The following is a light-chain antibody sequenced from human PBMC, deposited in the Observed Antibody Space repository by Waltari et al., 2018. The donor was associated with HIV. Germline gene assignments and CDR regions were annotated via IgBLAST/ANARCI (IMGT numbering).Light chain of an antibody. CDR1: QNIGTS. Sequence: DIRLTQTPSTLSAAVRDTGTITCRASQNIGTSLAWYQQRPGKAPTLLIYQASTLQNGVSSRFSGSGSGTEFTLTITSLQRDDFASYFCQQYETYYTFGQGSRLE. CDR3: QQYETYYT. CDR2: QAS. J-gene: IGKJ2*01. V-gene: IGKV1-5*03.